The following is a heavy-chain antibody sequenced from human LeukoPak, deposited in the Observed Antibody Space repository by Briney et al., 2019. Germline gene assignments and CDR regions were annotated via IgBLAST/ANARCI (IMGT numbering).Heavy chain of an antibody. CDR2: IYYSGST. J-gene: IGHJ6*02. D-gene: IGHD1-26*01. V-gene: IGHV4-39*01. CDR3: AADSAKWELLVSYYYGMDV. Sequence: SETLSLTCTVSGGSISSSSYYWGWIRQPPGKGLEWIGSIYYSGSTYYNPSLKSRVTISVDTSKNQFSLKLSSVTAADTAVYYCAADSAKWELLVSYYYGMDVWGQGTTVTVSS. CDR1: GGSISSSSYY.